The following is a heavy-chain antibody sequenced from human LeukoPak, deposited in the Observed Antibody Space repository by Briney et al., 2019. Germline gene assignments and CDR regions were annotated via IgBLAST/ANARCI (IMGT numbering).Heavy chain of an antibody. CDR1: GFTFSNFA. J-gene: IGHJ4*02. Sequence: GGSLRLSCAASGFTFSNFAMSWVRQAPGKGLEWVSGISSSGYTKYYADSVKGRFTISRDNSKNTLYLHMSSLRAGDTAVYYCAKAVAVPAALSGYYDYWGQGTLVTVSS. V-gene: IGHV3-23*01. CDR2: ISSSGYTK. D-gene: IGHD2-2*01. CDR3: AKAVAVPAALSGYYDY.